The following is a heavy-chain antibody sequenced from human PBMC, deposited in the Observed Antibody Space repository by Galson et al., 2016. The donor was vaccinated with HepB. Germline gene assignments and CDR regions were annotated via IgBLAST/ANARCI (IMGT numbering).Heavy chain of an antibody. CDR3: ARPKGAFWSGWYHVMDV. D-gene: IGHD3-3*01. V-gene: IGHV3-53*01. Sequence: SLRLSCAASGFTVSNNYMSWVRQAPGKGLEWVSLIYSGGNTHYAESVKGRFTISRDNSKNTVDLQMNSLRVEETAVYYCARPKGAFWSGWYHVMDVWGQGTTVTVSS. CDR1: GFTVSNNY. J-gene: IGHJ6*02. CDR2: IYSGGNT.